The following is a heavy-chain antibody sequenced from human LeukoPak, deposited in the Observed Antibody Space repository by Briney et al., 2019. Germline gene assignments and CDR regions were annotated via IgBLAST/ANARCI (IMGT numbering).Heavy chain of an antibody. V-gene: IGHV4-61*02. J-gene: IGHJ5*02. D-gene: IGHD7-27*01. CDR3: ARDWSDVYTGESNWFDR. CDR1: GGSISSGSYY. CDR2: IYTSGST. Sequence: PSQTLSLTCTVSGGSISSGSYYWGWRRQPAGKGLEWIGRIYTSGSTNYNPSLKSRVTISVDTSKNQFSLKLSSVTAADTAVYYCARDWSDVYTGESNWFDRWGQGTLVTVSS.